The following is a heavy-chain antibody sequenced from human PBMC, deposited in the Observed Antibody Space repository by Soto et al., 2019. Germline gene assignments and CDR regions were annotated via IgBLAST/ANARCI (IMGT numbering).Heavy chain of an antibody. V-gene: IGHV3-33*01. D-gene: IGHD1-26*01. CDR1: GFTFSIYG. CDR3: ARDQKGGNYYYGMDV. CDR2: IWYDGSNK. J-gene: IGHJ6*02. Sequence: GALRLSCAASGFTFSIYGMHWVRQAPGKGLEWVAVIWYDGSNKYYADSVKGRFTISRDNSKNTLYLQMNSLRAEDTAVYYCARDQKGGNYYYGMDVWGQGTTVTVSS.